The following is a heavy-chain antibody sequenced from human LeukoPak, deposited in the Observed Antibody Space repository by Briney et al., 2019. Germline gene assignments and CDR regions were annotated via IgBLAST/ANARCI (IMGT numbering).Heavy chain of an antibody. CDR1: GFTFSSYA. D-gene: IGHD4-17*01. CDR2: ISSNGGST. CDR3: AREPPYGDYSSFAFDI. V-gene: IGHV3-64*01. J-gene: IGHJ3*02. Sequence: PGGSLRLSCAASGFTFSSYAMHWVRQAPGKGLEYVSAISSNGGSTYYANSVKGRFTISRDNSKNTLYPQMGSLRAEDMAVYYCAREPPYGDYSSFAFDIWGQGTMVTVSS.